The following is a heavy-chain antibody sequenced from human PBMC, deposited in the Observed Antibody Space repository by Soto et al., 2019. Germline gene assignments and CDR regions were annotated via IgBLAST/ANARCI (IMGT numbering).Heavy chain of an antibody. CDR3: ASNRRPRSSGIDV. J-gene: IGHJ6*02. Sequence: EVQLVETGGGLIQPGGSLRLSCAASGFTVSSNYVSWVRQAPGKGLEWVSVIYSGGSTYYADSVKGRFTISRDNSKNTLYLQMNSLRAEDTAVYYCASNRRPRSSGIDVWGQGTTVTVSS. CDR1: GFTVSSNY. CDR2: IYSGGST. V-gene: IGHV3-53*02.